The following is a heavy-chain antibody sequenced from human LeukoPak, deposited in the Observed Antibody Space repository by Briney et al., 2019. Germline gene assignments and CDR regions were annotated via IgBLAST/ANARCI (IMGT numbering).Heavy chain of an antibody. V-gene: IGHV3-30-3*01. CDR1: GFTFSSYA. D-gene: IGHD3-22*01. CDR3: ARTTEDYDSSGYYNAPFDY. CDR2: ISYDGSNK. J-gene: IGHJ4*02. Sequence: PGTSLRLSCAASGFTFSSYAMHWVRQAPGKGLEWVAVISYDGSNKYYADSVKGRFTISRDNSKNTLYLQMNSLRAEDTAVYYCARTTEDYDSSGYYNAPFDYWGQGTLVTVSS.